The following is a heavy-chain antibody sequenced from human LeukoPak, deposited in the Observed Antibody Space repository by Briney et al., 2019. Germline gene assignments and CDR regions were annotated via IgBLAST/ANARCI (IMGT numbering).Heavy chain of an antibody. V-gene: IGHV3-21*01. D-gene: IGHD5-18*01. Sequence: PGGSLRLSCAASGFTFSSYSMNWVRQAPGKGLEWVSSISSSSSYIYYADSVKGRFTISRDNAKNSLYLQMNSLRAEDTAVYYCARDQFRGTAMVQRGYWGQGTLVTVSS. CDR3: ARDQFRGTAMVQRGY. J-gene: IGHJ4*02. CDR1: GFTFSSYS. CDR2: ISSSSSYI.